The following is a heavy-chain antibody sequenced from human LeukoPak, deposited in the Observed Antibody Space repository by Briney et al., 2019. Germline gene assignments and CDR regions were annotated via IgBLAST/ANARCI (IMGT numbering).Heavy chain of an antibody. CDR2: INHSGST. J-gene: IGHJ6*02. D-gene: IGHD3-3*01. CDR3: ARGFNYDFWSGYPYYYYYYGMDV. V-gene: IGHV4-34*01. CDR1: GGSFSGYY. Sequence: SETLSLTCAVYGGSFSGYYWSWIRQPPGKGLEWIGEINHSGSTNYNPSLKSRVTISVDTSKNQFSLKLSSVTAADTAVYYCARGFNYDFWSGYPYYYYYYGMDVRGQGTTVTVSS.